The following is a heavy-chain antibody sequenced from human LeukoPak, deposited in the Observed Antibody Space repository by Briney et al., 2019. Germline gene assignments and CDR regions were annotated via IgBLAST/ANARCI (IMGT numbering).Heavy chain of an antibody. D-gene: IGHD5-24*01. CDR3: ARDRGKMATINFLDH. Sequence: PGGSLRLSCAASGFTFNNYWMHWVRQAPGKGLVWVSHVNNDGSSTSYADSVKGRFIISRDNTKDTLYLQMKSLRGEDTAVYYCARDRGKMATINFLDHWGQGTLVTVSS. CDR1: GFTFNNYW. V-gene: IGHV3-74*01. J-gene: IGHJ4*02. CDR2: VNNDGSST.